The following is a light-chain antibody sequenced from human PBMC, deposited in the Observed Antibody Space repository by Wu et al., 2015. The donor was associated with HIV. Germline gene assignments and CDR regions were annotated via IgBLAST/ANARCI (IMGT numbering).Light chain of an antibody. V-gene: IGKV1-8*01. CDR3: QQYYNYLPLT. CDR1: QDIGTY. CDR2: GAV. J-gene: IGKJ4*01. Sequence: AIRVTQSPSSLSASTGDRVTITCRASQDIGTYLAWYQQKPGRAPKLLIYGAVTLQSGVPSRFSGSGSGTDFTLTINSLQSEDFATYYCQQYYNYLPLTFGGGTKVEIK.